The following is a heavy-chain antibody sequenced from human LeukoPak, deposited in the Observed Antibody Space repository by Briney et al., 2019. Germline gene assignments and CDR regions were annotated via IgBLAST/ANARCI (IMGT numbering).Heavy chain of an antibody. V-gene: IGHV3-53*04. CDR1: GFTVGSNY. CDR2: IYSGGST. J-gene: IGHJ3*02. Sequence: GGSLRLSCAASGFTVGSNYMSWVRQAPGKGLEWVSVIYSGGSTYYADSVKGRFTISRHNSKNTLYLQMNSLRAEDTAVYYCAGQGRGYCSDGSCYGEAFDIWGQGTMVTVSS. CDR3: AGQGRGYCSDGSCYGEAFDI. D-gene: IGHD2-15*01.